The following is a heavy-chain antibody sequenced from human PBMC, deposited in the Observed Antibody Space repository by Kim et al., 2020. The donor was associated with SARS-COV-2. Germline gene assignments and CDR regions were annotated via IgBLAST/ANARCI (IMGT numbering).Heavy chain of an antibody. Sequence: SETLSLTCAVYGGSFSGYYWSWIRQPPGKGLEWIGEINHSGSTNYNPSLKSRVTISVDTSKNQFSLKLSSVTAADTAVYYCARGLEMATITGNYFDYWGQGTLVTVSS. CDR2: INHSGST. V-gene: IGHV4-34*01. J-gene: IGHJ4*02. CDR3: ARGLEMATITGNYFDY. CDR1: GGSFSGYY. D-gene: IGHD5-12*01.